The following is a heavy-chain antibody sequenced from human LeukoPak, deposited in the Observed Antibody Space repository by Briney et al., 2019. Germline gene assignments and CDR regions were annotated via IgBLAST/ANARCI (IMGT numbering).Heavy chain of an antibody. J-gene: IGHJ4*02. CDR3: ARHVSSLFDRLGGVGATTGVSDY. D-gene: IGHD1-26*01. Sequence: PSETLSLTCTVSGGSISSSSYYWGWIRQPPGKGLEWIGSIYYSGSTYYNPSLKSRVTISVDTSKNQFSLKLSSVTAADTAVYYCARHVSSLFDRLGGVGATTGVSDYWGQGTLVTVSS. CDR1: GGSISSSSYY. V-gene: IGHV4-39*01. CDR2: IYYSGST.